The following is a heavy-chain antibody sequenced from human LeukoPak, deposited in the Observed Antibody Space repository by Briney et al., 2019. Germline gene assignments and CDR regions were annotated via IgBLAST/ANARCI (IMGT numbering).Heavy chain of an antibody. CDR3: ARVRPGKHPNWFDP. CDR1: GGSISSYY. Sequence: PSKTLSLTCTVSGGSISSYYWSWIRQPAGKGLEWIGRIYTSGSTNYNPSLKSRVTMSVDTSKNQFSLKLSSVTAADTAVYYCARVRPGKHPNWFDPWGLGAQVTVSS. V-gene: IGHV4-4*07. D-gene: IGHD1-14*01. CDR2: IYTSGST. J-gene: IGHJ5*02.